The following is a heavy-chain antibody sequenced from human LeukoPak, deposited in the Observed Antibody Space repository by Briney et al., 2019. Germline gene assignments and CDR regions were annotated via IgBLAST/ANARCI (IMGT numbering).Heavy chain of an antibody. D-gene: IGHD2-2*01. V-gene: IGHV1-69*13. J-gene: IGHJ4*02. CDR1: GGTFSSYA. Sequence: ASVKVSCKASGGTFSSYAISWVRQAPGQGLEWMGGIIPIFGTANYAQKFQGRVTITADESTSTAYMELSSLRSGDTAVYYCARGFVVVPAAYDYWGQGTLVTVSS. CDR3: ARGFVVVPAAYDY. CDR2: IIPIFGTA.